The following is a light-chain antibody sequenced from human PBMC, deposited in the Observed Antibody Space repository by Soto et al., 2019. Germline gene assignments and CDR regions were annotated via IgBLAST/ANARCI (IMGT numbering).Light chain of an antibody. CDR3: QKYYSAPFT. CDR2: AAS. CDR1: QAIRSS. J-gene: IGKJ3*01. Sequence: DIQMTQSPASLSASAGDRVTLTCRASQAIRSSLAWYHQKPGEVPRLLIYAASTWQTGVPARFSGSGSGTDFTLTISSLQPEDVATYYCQKYYSAPFTFGPGTKLGIK. V-gene: IGKV1-27*01.